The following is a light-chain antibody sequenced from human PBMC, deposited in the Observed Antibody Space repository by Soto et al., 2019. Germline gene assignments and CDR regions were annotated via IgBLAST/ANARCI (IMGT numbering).Light chain of an antibody. V-gene: IGLV2-8*01. CDR1: SSDVGGYKY. CDR2: EVS. J-gene: IGLJ2*01. CDR3: NSYAGRNTVV. Sequence: QSVLTQPPSASGSPGQSVTISCTGTSSDVGGYKYVSWYQQHPGKAPKLMIYEVSKRPSGVPDRFSGSKSGNTASLTVSGLQAEDEADYYCNSYAGRNTVVFGGGTKLTVL.